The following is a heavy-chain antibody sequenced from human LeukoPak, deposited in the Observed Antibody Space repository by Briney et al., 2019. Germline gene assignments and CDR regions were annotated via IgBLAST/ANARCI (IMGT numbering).Heavy chain of an antibody. D-gene: IGHD6-6*01. CDR3: AALGVYSSSSGESSTP. J-gene: IGHJ5*02. Sequence: ASVKVSCKASGYTFTGYYMHWVRQAPGQGLEWMGWINPNSGGTIYAQKFQGRVTMTEDTSTDTAYMELSSLRSEDTAVYYCAALGVYSSSSGESSTPWGQGTLVTVSS. V-gene: IGHV1-2*02. CDR1: GYTFTGYY. CDR2: INPNSGGT.